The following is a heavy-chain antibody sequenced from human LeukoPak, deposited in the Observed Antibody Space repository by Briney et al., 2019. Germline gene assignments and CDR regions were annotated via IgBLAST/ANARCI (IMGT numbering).Heavy chain of an antibody. D-gene: IGHD6-13*01. V-gene: IGHV3-74*01. CDR1: GFTFSNYW. CDR3: ASASSHRIAAGGDY. J-gene: IGHJ4*02. Sequence: GGSLRLSCAASGFTFSNYWLHWVRQAPGKGLVWVGRINSDGSSRNYADSVKGRFTISRDNAKNTLYLQMSSLRAEDTAVYYCASASSHRIAAGGDYWGQGTLVTVSS. CDR2: INSDGSSR.